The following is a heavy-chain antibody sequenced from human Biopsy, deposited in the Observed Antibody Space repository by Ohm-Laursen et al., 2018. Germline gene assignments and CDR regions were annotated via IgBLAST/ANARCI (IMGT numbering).Heavy chain of an antibody. CDR1: GDSISTSTTYY. Sequence: SETLSLTCTVSGDSISTSTTYYWAWLRQPPGKGLEWIGSIYNSETTFYNPSLKRRVAISVDTSTNQFSLKVSSVTAADTALYYCARHPTGFWFDPWGHGTLVTVSS. CDR3: ARHPTGFWFDP. CDR2: IYNSETT. J-gene: IGHJ5*02. V-gene: IGHV4-39*01.